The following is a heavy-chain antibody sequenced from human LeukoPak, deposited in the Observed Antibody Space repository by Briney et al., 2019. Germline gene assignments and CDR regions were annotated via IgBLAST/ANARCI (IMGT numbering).Heavy chain of an antibody. V-gene: IGHV3-23*01. J-gene: IGHJ4*02. CDR3: AKDLYSGIHGPPDFDY. Sequence: GGSLRLSCAASGFTFSSYAMSWVRQAPGPGLEWVSAISGSGGSTYYADSVKGRFTISRDNSKNTLYLQMNSLRAEDTAVYYCAKDLYSGIHGPPDFDYWGQGTLVTVSS. D-gene: IGHD1-26*01. CDR1: GFTFSSYA. CDR2: ISGSGGST.